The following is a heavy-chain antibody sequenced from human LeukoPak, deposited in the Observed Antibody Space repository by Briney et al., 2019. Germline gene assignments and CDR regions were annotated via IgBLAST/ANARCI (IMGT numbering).Heavy chain of an antibody. CDR3: VKDEDLYSPTWYLFED. Sequence: GGSLRLSCAASGFTFSSYAMTWVRQAPGKGLEWVSGITSSGASTYYAASVKGRFTASRDNSENTLYLQINNLSAEDTGTYYCVKDEDLYSPTWYLFEDWGQGTLVTVSS. V-gene: IGHV3-23*01. D-gene: IGHD5-12*01. J-gene: IGHJ4*02. CDR2: ITSSGAST. CDR1: GFTFSSYA.